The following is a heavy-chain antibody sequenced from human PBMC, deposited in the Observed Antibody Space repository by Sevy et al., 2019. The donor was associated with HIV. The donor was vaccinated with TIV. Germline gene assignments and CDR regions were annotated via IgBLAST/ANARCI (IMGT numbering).Heavy chain of an antibody. Sequence: SETLSLTCAVHYGSFSGYYWNWIRQVPGKGLEWIGEINESGITYYNPSLKSRVTISVDTSKKQVSLKLKSVPAVDSAVYFCARSPPVVVVPGAPSWFDPWGQGTLVTVSS. CDR3: ARSPPVVVVPGAPSWFDP. V-gene: IGHV4-34*01. CDR1: YGSFSGYY. D-gene: IGHD2-2*01. J-gene: IGHJ5*02. CDR2: INESGIT.